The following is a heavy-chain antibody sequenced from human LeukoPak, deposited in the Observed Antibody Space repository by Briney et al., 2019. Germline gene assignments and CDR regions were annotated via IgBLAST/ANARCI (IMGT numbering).Heavy chain of an antibody. D-gene: IGHD2-15*01. V-gene: IGHV3-30-3*01. Sequence: GGSLRLSCAASGFNFSGYAMHWVRQAPGKGLEWVAVTSYERDIKYYAESVRGRFTVSRDDSKNTMFLQMSSLRPEDTALYYCARDAAELLEISYYLDWWGQGTLVTVSS. CDR3: ARDAAELLEISYYLDW. J-gene: IGHJ4*02. CDR2: TSYERDIK. CDR1: GFNFSGYA.